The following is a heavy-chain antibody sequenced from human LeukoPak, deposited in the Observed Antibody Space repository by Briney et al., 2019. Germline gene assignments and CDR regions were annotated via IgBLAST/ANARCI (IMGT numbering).Heavy chain of an antibody. CDR1: GFTFGDYA. Sequence: GGSLRLSCTASGFTFGDYAMTWVRQAPGRGLEWVGFIRSKIYGGTPEYAASVKGRFTISRDDSKGIAYLQMNSLKTEDTAVYYCTRDQTPYYWGQGTLVTVSS. V-gene: IGHV3-49*04. CDR3: TRDQTPYY. CDR2: IRSKIYGGTP. J-gene: IGHJ4*02.